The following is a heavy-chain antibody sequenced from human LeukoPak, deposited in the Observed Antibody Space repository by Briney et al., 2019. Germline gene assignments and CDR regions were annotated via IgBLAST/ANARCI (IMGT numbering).Heavy chain of an antibody. D-gene: IGHD3-16*01. CDR2: IGGTGVRT. CDR3: AKDRLGGPYFFHY. Sequence: GSLRLSCAASGFTFSTYEINWVRQAPGKGLEWVSTIGGTGVRTYYADSVKGRFTISRDNSKNTLYLQINSLRAEDTAVYFCAKDRLGGPYFFHYWGQGTLVTVSS. V-gene: IGHV3-23*01. J-gene: IGHJ4*02. CDR1: GFTFSTYE.